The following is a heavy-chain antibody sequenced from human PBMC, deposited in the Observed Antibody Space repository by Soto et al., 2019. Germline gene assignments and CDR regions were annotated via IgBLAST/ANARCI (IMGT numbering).Heavy chain of an antibody. CDR3: TKRAMAGTKPLSFDY. CDR1: YY. D-gene: IGHD6-19*01. V-gene: IGHV4-59*01. CDR2: IYYSGST. Sequence: YYWNWIRQPTGKGLEWIGYIYYSGSTNYNPSLKSRVTISLDTSKNQFSLKLSSVTAEDTAVYYCTKRAMAGTKPLSFDYWGQGSLVTVSS. J-gene: IGHJ4*02.